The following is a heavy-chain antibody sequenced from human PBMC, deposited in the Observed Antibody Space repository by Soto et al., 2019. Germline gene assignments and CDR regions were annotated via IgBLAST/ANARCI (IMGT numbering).Heavy chain of an antibody. CDR1: GFTFSGYA. CDR2: ISYDGSLK. J-gene: IGHJ4*02. V-gene: IGHV3-30-3*01. Sequence: QVQLVESGGGVVQPGGSLRVSCAASGFTFSGYAMHWVRQAPGKGLEWVAFISYDGSLKYYADSVKGRFTTSRDNSQNTLYLQMNSLRPEDAAVYYCARDVPLGHWGQGAVVTVSS. CDR3: ARDVPLGH. D-gene: IGHD3-16*01.